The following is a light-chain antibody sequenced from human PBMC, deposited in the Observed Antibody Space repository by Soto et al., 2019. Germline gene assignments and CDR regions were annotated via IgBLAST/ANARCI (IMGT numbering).Light chain of an antibody. V-gene: IGKV3-15*01. J-gene: IGKJ1*01. CDR2: GAS. Sequence: EIVLTQSPGTLSLSPGERATLSCRASQSVSSDLAWYQQKPGQAPRLLIYGASTRATGVPARFSGSGSGTEFTLTISSLQSEDLAVYFCQQYYKWPPSTFGQGTKVDI. CDR1: QSVSSD. CDR3: QQYYKWPPST.